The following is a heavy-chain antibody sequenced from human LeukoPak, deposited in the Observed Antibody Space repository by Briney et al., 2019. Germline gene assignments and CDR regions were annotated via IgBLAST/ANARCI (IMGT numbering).Heavy chain of an antibody. CDR3: ARDRPASGWRFGEGSKRPHYFDY. V-gene: IGHV3-21*01. CDR2: ISSSNSYI. CDR1: GGSISSSN. Sequence: PSETLSLTCAVSGGSISSSNWWSWVRQPPGKGLEWVSFISSSNSYIYYGDSVKGRFTISRDNAKNSLYLQMNSLRAEDTAVYFCARDRPASGWRFGEGSKRPHYFDYWGQGTLVTVSS. J-gene: IGHJ4*02. D-gene: IGHD6-19*01.